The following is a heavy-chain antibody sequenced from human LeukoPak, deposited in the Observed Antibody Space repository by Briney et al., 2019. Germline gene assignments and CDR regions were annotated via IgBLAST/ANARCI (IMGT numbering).Heavy chain of an antibody. D-gene: IGHD6-13*01. J-gene: IGHJ6*03. V-gene: IGHV4-59*01. CDR1: GGSISSYY. Sequence: SETLSLTCTVSGGSISSYYWSWIRQPPGKGLEWIGYIYYSGSTNYNPSLKSRVTISVDTSKNQFSLKLSSVTAADTAVYYCASCISSWHNGDYYYYMDVWGKGTTVTVSS. CDR3: ASCISSWHNGDYYYYMDV. CDR2: IYYSGST.